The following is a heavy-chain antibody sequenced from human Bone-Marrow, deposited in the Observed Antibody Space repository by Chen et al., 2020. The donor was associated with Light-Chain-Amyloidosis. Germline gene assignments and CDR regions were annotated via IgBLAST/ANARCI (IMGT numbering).Heavy chain of an antibody. CDR1: GFTVITNS. J-gene: IGHJ4*02. Sequence: EVQLVETGGGLMQPGGSLRLPCAVSGFTVITNSMSWVRQAPGKGLEWVSVIYSDGSTYYADSVRGRFSISRDNSKNTLYLQMNSLRGEDTAVYYCARVGSGPAGADYWGQGTLVTVSS. CDR2: IYSDGST. D-gene: IGHD2-2*01. CDR3: ARVGSGPAGADY. V-gene: IGHV3-53*02.